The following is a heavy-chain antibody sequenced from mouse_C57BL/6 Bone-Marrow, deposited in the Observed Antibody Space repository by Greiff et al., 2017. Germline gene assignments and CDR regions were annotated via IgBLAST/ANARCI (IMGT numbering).Heavy chain of an antibody. D-gene: IGHD4-1*01. CDR1: GFNIKDDY. V-gene: IGHV14-4*01. Sequence: VQLQQSGAELVRPGASVKLSCTASGFNIKDDYMHWVKQRPEQGLEWIGWIDPENGDTEYASKFQGKSTITADTSSNTAYLQLSSLTSEDTAVYYCTSGMGRRGFAYWGQGTLVTVSA. CDR2: IDPENGDT. CDR3: TSGMGRRGFAY. J-gene: IGHJ3*01.